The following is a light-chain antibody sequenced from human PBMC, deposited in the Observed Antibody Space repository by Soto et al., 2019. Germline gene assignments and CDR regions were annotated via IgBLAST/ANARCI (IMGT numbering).Light chain of an antibody. J-gene: IGKJ1*01. V-gene: IGKV1-39*01. CDR2: AAS. CDR1: QSISSY. CDR3: QQSYSTPWT. Sequence: DIQMTQSPSSLSASVGDRVTITCRASQSISSYLNWYQQKEGKAPKVLIYAASSLQSGVPSRFSGSGSGTDFPLTISSLQPEDFATYYCQQSYSTPWTFGQGTKVEIK.